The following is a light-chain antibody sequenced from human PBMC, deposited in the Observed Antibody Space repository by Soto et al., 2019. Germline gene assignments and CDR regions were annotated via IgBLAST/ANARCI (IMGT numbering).Light chain of an antibody. CDR2: EVT. CDR3: SSYAGRDIWV. Sequence: QSALTQPPSASGSRGQSVTISCTGTSVDINYVSWFQQHPGKAPKLIICEVTKRPSGVPDRFSGSKSGNTASLTVSGLQDDDEADYYSSSYAGRDIWVFGGGTKLTVL. J-gene: IGLJ3*02. V-gene: IGLV2-8*01. CDR1: SVDINY.